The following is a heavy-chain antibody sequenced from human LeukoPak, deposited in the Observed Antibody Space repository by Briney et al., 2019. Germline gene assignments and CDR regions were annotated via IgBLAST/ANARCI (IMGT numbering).Heavy chain of an antibody. D-gene: IGHD3-9*01. CDR2: IYYSGST. V-gene: IGHV4-39*07. CDR3: AREGILTGYYSNYYYYYMDV. CDR1: GGSISSSSYY. J-gene: IGHJ6*03. Sequence: ETLSLTCTVSGGSISSSSYYWGWIRQPPGKGLEWIGSIYYSGSTYYNPSLKSRVTISVDTSKNQFSLKLSSVTAADTAVYYCAREGILTGYYSNYYYYYMDVWGKGTTVTISS.